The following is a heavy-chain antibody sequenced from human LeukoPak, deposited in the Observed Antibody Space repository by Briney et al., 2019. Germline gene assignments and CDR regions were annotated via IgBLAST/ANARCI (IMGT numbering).Heavy chain of an antibody. V-gene: IGHV3-23*01. CDR1: GFTFSSYA. CDR2: SRGSGGSP. J-gene: IGHJ3*02. Sequence: GGSLRLSCAASGFTFSSYAMSWVRQAPGKGLEWVSFSRGSGGSPDYADSVKGRFTISRDNAKNSLYLQMNSLRAEDTAVYYCARLQLETSWEPDAFDIWGQGTMVTVSS. CDR3: ARLQLETSWEPDAFDI. D-gene: IGHD1-26*01.